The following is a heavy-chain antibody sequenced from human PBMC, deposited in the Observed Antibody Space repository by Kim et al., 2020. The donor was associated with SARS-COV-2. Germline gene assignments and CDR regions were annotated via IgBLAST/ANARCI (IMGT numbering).Heavy chain of an antibody. D-gene: IGHD2-2*01. CDR3: ARDRYEYQLLSNWFDP. Sequence: SETLSLTCTVSGGSISSYYWSWIRQPPGKGLEWIGYIYYSGSTNYNPSLKSRGTISVDTSKNQFSLKLSSVTAADTAVYYCARDRYEYQLLSNWFDPWG. V-gene: IGHV4-59*01. CDR1: GGSISSYY. J-gene: IGHJ5*02. CDR2: IYYSGST.